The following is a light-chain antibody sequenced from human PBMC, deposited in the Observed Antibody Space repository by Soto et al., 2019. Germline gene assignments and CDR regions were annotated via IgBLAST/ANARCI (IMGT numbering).Light chain of an antibody. Sequence: QSALTQPASVSASPGQSITISCTGTSSDVGGYNYVSWYQQHPGKAPKLIIYEVNNRPSGVSNRFSGFKSGNTASLTISGLQPEDEADYYCTSYTSRNTYFFGSGTKVTVL. V-gene: IGLV2-14*01. CDR2: EVN. J-gene: IGLJ1*01. CDR3: TSYTSRNTYF. CDR1: SSDVGGYNY.